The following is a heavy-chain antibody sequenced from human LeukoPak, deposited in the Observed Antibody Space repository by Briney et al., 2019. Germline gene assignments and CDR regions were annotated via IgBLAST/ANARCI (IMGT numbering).Heavy chain of an antibody. D-gene: IGHD3-22*01. Sequence: GGSLRLSSAASGFTFSSYAMHWVRQAPGKGLEWVAVISYDGSNKYYADSVKGRFTISRDNSKNTLYLQMNSLRAEDTAVYYCAREWDPTYYYDSSGYLDYWGQGTLVTVSS. CDR1: GFTFSSYA. CDR3: AREWDPTYYYDSSGYLDY. CDR2: ISYDGSNK. J-gene: IGHJ4*02. V-gene: IGHV3-30*04.